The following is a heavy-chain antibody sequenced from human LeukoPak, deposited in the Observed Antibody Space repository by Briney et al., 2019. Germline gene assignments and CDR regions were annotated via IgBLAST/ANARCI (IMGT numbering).Heavy chain of an antibody. CDR1: GFTFSSYG. J-gene: IGHJ5*02. D-gene: IGHD6-19*01. CDR3: AREEGDPSSGWYQNWFDP. CDR2: IWYDGSNK. Sequence: GGSLRLSCAASGFTFSSYGMHWVRQAPGKGLEWVALIWYDGSNKYYAHSGKGRFHISRDNSKHPLYLQMNSLRAEDTAVYYCAREEGDPSSGWYQNWFDPWGQGTLVTVSS. V-gene: IGHV3-33*01.